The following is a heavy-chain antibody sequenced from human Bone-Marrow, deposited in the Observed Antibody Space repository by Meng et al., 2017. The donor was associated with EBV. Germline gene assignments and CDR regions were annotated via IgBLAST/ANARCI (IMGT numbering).Heavy chain of an antibody. V-gene: IGHV1-2*06. CDR3: ARDSSCPSYYFDY. CDR1: GYPFNGFF. J-gene: IGHJ4*02. CDR2: FKPKYGDT. Sequence: QLHLVPAGEWGRKPGTSTEVLCKTSGYPFNGFFIHVGRQPPGQGHEWIGRFKPKYGDTQFVQKFQGRVTMTRDTTISTVYMEMTSLRSDDTAIYYCARDSSCPSYYFDYWGQGALVTVSS.